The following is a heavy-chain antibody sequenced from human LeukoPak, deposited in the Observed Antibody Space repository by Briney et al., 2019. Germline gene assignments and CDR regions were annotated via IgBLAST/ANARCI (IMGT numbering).Heavy chain of an antibody. CDR1: GYTFTGYY. D-gene: IGHD5-12*01. J-gene: IGHJ4*02. CDR2: INPNSGGT. CDR3: ARGAMVATLFFDY. V-gene: IGHV1-2*02. Sequence: GASVKVSCKASGYTFTGYYMHWLRQAPGQGLEWMGWINPNSGGTNYAQKFQGRVTMTRDTSISTAYMELSRLRSDDTAVYYCARGAMVATLFFDYWGQGNLVTVSS.